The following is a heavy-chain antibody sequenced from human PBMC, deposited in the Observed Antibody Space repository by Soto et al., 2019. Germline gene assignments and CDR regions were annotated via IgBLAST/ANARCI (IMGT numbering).Heavy chain of an antibody. V-gene: IGHV4-59*01. J-gene: IGHJ4*02. CDR1: GGSISSYY. CDR2: TYYSGST. CDR3: ATDSRGNYAHLGY. Sequence: SETLSLTCTVSGGSISSYYWSWIRQPPGKGLEWIGYTYYSGSTNYNPSLKSRVTISVDTSKNQFSLKLSSVTAADTAVYYCATDSRGNYAHLGYWGQGTLVTVS. D-gene: IGHD4-4*01.